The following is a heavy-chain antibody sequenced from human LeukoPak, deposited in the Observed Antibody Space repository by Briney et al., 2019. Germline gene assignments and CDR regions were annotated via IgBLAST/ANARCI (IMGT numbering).Heavy chain of an antibody. J-gene: IGHJ4*02. CDR3: ARNWRLGADDTSGYRPFDY. D-gene: IGHD3-22*01. CDR2: IKQDGSEK. CDR1: GFTFSSYW. V-gene: IGHV3-7*01. Sequence: GGSLRLSCAASGFTFSSYWMSWVRQAPGKGLEWVANIKQDGSEKNYVASVKGRFTISRDNAKNSLYLQMNSLRAEDTAVYYCARNWRLGADDTSGYRPFDYWGQGTLVTVSS.